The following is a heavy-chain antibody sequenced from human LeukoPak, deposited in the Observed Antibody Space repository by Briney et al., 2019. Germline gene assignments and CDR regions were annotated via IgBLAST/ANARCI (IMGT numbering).Heavy chain of an antibody. J-gene: IGHJ3*02. V-gene: IGHV1-46*01. D-gene: IGHD2-2*01. CDR3: AREWSVVAHAFDI. CDR1: GYTFTGYY. Sequence: ASVKVSCKASGYTFTGYYMHWVRQAPGQGLEWMGIINPSGGSTSYAQKFQGRVTMTRDTSTSTVYMELSSLRSEDTAVYYCAREWSVVAHAFDIWGQGTMVTVSS. CDR2: INPSGGST.